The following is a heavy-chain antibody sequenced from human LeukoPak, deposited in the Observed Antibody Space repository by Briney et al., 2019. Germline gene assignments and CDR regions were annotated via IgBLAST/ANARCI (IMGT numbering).Heavy chain of an antibody. CDR2: INHSGST. J-gene: IGHJ6*02. V-gene: IGHV4-34*01. CDR3: ARDRVYYYGSGSYYYGMDV. CDR1: GGSFSGYY. Sequence: PSETLSLTCAVYGGSFSGYYWSWIRQPPGKGLEWIGEINHSGSTNYNPSLKSRVTISVDTSKNQSSLKLSSVTAADTAVYYCARDRVYYYGSGSYYYGMDVWGQGTTVTVSS. D-gene: IGHD3-10*01.